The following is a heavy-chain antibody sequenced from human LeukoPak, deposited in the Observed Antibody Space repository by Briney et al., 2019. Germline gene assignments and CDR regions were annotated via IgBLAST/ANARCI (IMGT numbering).Heavy chain of an antibody. CDR2: ISGSGDST. J-gene: IGHJ4*02. CDR1: GFTFSDYA. V-gene: IGHV3-23*01. Sequence: PGGSLRLSCAASGFTFSDYAMSWVRQAPGKGLEWVSEISGSGDSTFYADSVKGRFTISRDNSKNTLYLQMNSLRAEDTAVYYRAKRAVAIAATSWFDYWGQGTLVTVSS. CDR3: AKRAVAIAATSWFDY. D-gene: IGHD2-15*01.